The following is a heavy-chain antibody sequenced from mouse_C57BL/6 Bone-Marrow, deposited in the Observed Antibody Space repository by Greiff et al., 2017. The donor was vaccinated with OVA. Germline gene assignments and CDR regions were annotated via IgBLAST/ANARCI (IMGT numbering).Heavy chain of an antibody. D-gene: IGHD1-1*02. CDR1: GYTFTSYW. V-gene: IGHV1-52*01. CDR2: IDPSDSET. J-gene: IGHJ3*01. CDR3: AHGVGSDEAWFAY. Sequence: VQLQQPGAELVRPGSSVKLSCKASGYTFTSYWMHWVKQRPIQGLEWIGNIDPSDSETHYNQNFKDKATLTVDKSSSTAYMQLSSLTSEYSAVDNCAHGVGSDEAWFAYWGQGTLVTVSA.